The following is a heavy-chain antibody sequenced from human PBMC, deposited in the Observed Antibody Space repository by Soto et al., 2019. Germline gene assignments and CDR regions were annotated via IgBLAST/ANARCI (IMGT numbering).Heavy chain of an antibody. CDR3: ARARGARYFDY. CDR1: GGCISSGDYY. Sequence: QVQLQESGPGLVKPSQTLSLTCTVSGGCISSGDYYWSWIRQPPGKGLEWIGYIYYSGCTSYNPSPNSRVTLSVDTPKNQFSLKLRSLTAAATAVYYSARARGARYFDYWGQGTLVTVSS. J-gene: IGHJ4*02. CDR2: IYYSGCT. V-gene: IGHV4-30-4*01. D-gene: IGHD2-15*01.